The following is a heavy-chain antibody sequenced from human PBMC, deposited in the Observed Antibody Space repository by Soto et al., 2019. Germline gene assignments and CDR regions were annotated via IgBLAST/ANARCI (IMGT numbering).Heavy chain of an antibody. CDR3: AGRASYSDFWSGYPAEYFQH. CDR1: GGTFSSYA. J-gene: IGHJ1*01. V-gene: IGHV1-69*06. CDR2: IIPIFGTA. D-gene: IGHD3-3*01. Sequence: QVQLVQSGAEVKKPGSSVKVSCNASGGTFSSYAISWVRQAPGQGLEWMGGIIPIFGTANYAPKFQGRVTVTADTSTSTAYMELSSLISEDTAVYYCAGRASYSDFWSGYPAEYFQHWGQGTLVTVSS.